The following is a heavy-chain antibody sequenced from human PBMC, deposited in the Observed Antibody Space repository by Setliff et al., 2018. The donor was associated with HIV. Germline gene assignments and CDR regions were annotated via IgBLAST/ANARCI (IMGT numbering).Heavy chain of an antibody. J-gene: IGHJ4*02. D-gene: IGHD6-19*01. V-gene: IGHV5-51*01. CDR1: GYNFSRYW. Sequence: PGESLKISCKVSGYNFSRYWIAWVRQMPGKGLEWMGMIYPGDSDTRNSPSFQGQVTISADKSVSTAYLQWSSLKASDTAVYYCVRHPWGYSSSYAHYFDYWGQGTLVTVSS. CDR2: IYPGDSDT. CDR3: VRHPWGYSSSYAHYFDY.